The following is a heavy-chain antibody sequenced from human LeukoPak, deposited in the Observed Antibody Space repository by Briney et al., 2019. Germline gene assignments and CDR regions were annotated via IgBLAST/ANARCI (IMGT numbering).Heavy chain of an antibody. CDR1: GYTLTELS. V-gene: IGHV1-24*01. J-gene: IGHJ5*02. CDR3: ATVDCSSTSCYATYWFDP. Sequence: ASVKVSCKVSGYTLTELSMHWVRQAPGKGLEWMGGFDPEDGETIYAQRFQGRVTMTEDTSTDTAYMGLSSLRSEDTAVYYCATVDCSSTSCYATYWFDPWGQGTLVTVSS. D-gene: IGHD2-2*01. CDR2: FDPEDGET.